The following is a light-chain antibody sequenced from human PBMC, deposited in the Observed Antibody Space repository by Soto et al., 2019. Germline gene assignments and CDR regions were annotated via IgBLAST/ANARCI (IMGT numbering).Light chain of an antibody. Sequence: EIVLTQSPGTLSLSPGERATHSCRASQSVSSTDLAWYQQKPGQGPRLLIYGASSRATGIPDRFSGSGSGTDFTLTISRLEPEDVAVYYCQRYDISPFPFGQGTKLEIK. CDR2: GAS. V-gene: IGKV3-20*01. CDR3: QRYDISPFP. CDR1: QSVSSTD. J-gene: IGKJ2*01.